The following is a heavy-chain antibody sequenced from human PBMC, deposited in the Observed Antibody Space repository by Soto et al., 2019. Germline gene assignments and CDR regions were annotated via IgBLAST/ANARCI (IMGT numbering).Heavy chain of an antibody. D-gene: IGHD4-17*01. V-gene: IGHV1-69*01. CDR1: GGTFSSYA. Sequence: QVQLVQSGAEVKKPGSSVKVSCKASGGTFSSYAISWVRQAPGQGLEWMGGIIPIFGTANYAQKFQGRVTIAADESTSTAYMELSSLRSEDTAVYYCARVANRAYGDYSPSYWGQGTLVTVSS. CDR2: IIPIFGTA. CDR3: ARVANRAYGDYSPSY. J-gene: IGHJ4*02.